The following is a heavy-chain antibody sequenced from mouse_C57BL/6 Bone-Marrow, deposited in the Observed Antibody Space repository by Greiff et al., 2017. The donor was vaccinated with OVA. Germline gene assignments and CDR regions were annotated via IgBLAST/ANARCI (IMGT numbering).Heavy chain of an antibody. Sequence: QVQLQQSGAELVRPGSSVKLSCKASGYTFTSYWMHWVRQRPKQGLEWIGNIDPSDSETHYNQKFKDKATLTVDKSSSTAYMQLSSLTSEDSAFYYCARSRAMGYWGQGTSVTVST. V-gene: IGHV1-52*01. J-gene: IGHJ4*01. CDR2: IDPSDSET. CDR3: ARSRAMGY. CDR1: GYTFTSYW.